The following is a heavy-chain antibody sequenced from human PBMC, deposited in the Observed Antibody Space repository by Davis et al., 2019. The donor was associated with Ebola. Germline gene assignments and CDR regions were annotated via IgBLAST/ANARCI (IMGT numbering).Heavy chain of an antibody. CDR2: IKSKTDGGTT. Sequence: GESLKISCAASGFTFSNAWMSWVRQAPGKGLEWVGRIKSKTDGGTTDYAAPVKGRFTISRDDSKNTLYLQMNSLKTEDTAVYYCTTDYLFLATDAFDIWGQGTMVTVSS. D-gene: IGHD5-12*01. V-gene: IGHV3-15*01. CDR3: TTDYLFLATDAFDI. CDR1: GFTFSNAW. J-gene: IGHJ3*02.